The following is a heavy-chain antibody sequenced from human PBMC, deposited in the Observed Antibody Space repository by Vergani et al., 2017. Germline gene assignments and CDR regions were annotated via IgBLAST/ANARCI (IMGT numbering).Heavy chain of an antibody. CDR1: GGTFSSYA. CDR3: ARDPGSSWYPVYYYYYMDV. D-gene: IGHD6-13*01. V-gene: IGHV1-69*11. Sequence: QVQLVQSGAEVKKPGSSVKVSCKASGGTFSSYAISWVRQAPGQGLEWMGRIIPILGTANYAQKFQGRVTITADESTSTAYMELRSLRSDDTAVYYCARDPGSSWYPVYYYYYMDVWGKGTTVTVSS. CDR2: IIPILGTA. J-gene: IGHJ6*03.